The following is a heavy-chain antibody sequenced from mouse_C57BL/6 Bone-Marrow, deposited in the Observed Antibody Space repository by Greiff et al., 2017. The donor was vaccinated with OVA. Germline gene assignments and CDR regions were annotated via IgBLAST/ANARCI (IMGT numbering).Heavy chain of an antibody. CDR2: INPNNGGT. J-gene: IGHJ4*01. CDR1: GYTFTDYY. V-gene: IGHV1-26*01. CDR3: ARWVTTVVARAMDY. D-gene: IGHD1-1*01. Sequence: EVQLQQSGPELVKPGASVKISCKASGYTFTDYYMNWVKQSHGKSLEWIGDINPNNGGTSYNQKFKGKDTLTVDKSSSTAYMELRSLTSEDSAVYYCARWVTTVVARAMDYWGQGTSVTVSS.